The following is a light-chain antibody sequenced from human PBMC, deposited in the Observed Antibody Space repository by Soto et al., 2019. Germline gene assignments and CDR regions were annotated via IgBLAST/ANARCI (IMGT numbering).Light chain of an antibody. Sequence: IVLTQSPGTLSVSPGGRAALSCRASQSVGANLAWYRQLPGQAPRLLIYGATTRATGIPARFSGSRSGTEFTLTISSLQSEDFALYYCQQYDKWPPLFGQGTRLEIK. J-gene: IGKJ5*01. V-gene: IGKV3-15*01. CDR3: QQYDKWPPL. CDR1: QSVGAN. CDR2: GAT.